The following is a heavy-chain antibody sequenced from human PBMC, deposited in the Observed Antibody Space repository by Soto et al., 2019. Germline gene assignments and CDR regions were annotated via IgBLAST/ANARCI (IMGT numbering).Heavy chain of an antibody. J-gene: IGHJ4*02. CDR1: GGSISSSNW. Sequence: SVTLSLTGAVSGGSISSSNWGSWARQPPGKGLEWIGEIFHSGSTNYNRSFKSRVTISVDKSKTQFSLKLSSVTAANSTVYYSARGSSGTRITYYFDSWGQGTLLTVSS. D-gene: IGHD3-10*01. CDR3: ARGSSGTRITYYFDS. V-gene: IGHV4-4*02. CDR2: IFHSGST.